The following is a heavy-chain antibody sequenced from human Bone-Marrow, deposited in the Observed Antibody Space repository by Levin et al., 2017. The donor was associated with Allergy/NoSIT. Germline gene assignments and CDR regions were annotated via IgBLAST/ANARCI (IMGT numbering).Heavy chain of an antibody. CDR1: GFTFSSYS. J-gene: IGHJ5*02. V-gene: IGHV3-21*01. CDR2: ISSSSSYI. D-gene: IGHD2-15*01. CDR3: ARDRPATRYCSGGSCYPPHNWFDP. Sequence: GGSLRLSCAASGFTFSSYSMNWVRQAPGKGLEWVSSISSSSSYIYYADSVKGRFTISRDNAKNSLYLQMNSLRAEDTAVYYCARDRPATRYCSGGSCYPPHNWFDPWGQGTLVTVSS.